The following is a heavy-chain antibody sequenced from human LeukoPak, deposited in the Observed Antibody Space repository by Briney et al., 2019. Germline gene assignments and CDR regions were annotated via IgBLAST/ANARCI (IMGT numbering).Heavy chain of an antibody. CDR2: ITSKAYGGTI. J-gene: IGHJ4*02. V-gene: IGHV3-49*04. CDR1: GFTFGDYA. Sequence: GGSLRLSCTGSGFTFGDYAMSWVRQAPGKGLEWVGVITSKAYGGTIEHGPSVKGRFTISRDDSKSIAYLQMNSLKTEDTAVYYCARVRLSGTPPFYDYWGQGTLVTVSS. D-gene: IGHD1-26*01. CDR3: ARVRLSGTPPFYDY.